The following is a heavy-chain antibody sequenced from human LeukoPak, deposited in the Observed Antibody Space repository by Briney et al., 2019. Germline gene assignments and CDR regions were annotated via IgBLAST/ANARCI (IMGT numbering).Heavy chain of an antibody. J-gene: IGHJ4*02. CDR2: INHSGST. Sequence: SETLSLTCAVYGGSFSGYYWSWIRQPPGKGLEWIGEINHSGSTNYNPSLKSRVTISVDTSKNQFSLKLSSVTAADTAVYYCARRQWLRFHRKLDYWGQGTLVTVSS. V-gene: IGHV4-34*01. CDR1: GGSFSGYY. CDR3: ARRQWLRFHRKLDY. D-gene: IGHD5-12*01.